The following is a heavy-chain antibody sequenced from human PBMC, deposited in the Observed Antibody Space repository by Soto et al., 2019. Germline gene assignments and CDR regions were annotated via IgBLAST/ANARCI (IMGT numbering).Heavy chain of an antibody. CDR2: ISAYNGNT. D-gene: IGHD4-17*01. Sequence: QVQLVQSGAEVKKPGASVKDSCKASGYTFTSYGISWVRQAPGQGLEWMGWISAYNGNTNYAQKLQGRVTMTTDTSTRTAYMKLRSLRSDDTAGYYCARGAYGDPKGGDYWGQGTLVTVSS. CDR1: GYTFTSYG. J-gene: IGHJ4*02. V-gene: IGHV1-18*01. CDR3: ARGAYGDPKGGDY.